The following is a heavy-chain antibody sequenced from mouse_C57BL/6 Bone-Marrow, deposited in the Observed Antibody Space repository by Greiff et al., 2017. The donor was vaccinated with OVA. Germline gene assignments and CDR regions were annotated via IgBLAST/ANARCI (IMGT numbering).Heavy chain of an antibody. Sequence: VQLQQSGPELVKPGASVKISCKASGYAFSSSWMNWVKQRPGKGLEWIGRIYPGDGDTNYNGKFKGKATLTADKSSSTAYMQLSSLTSEDSAVYFCASLWQYWYFDVWGTGTTVTVSS. CDR3: ASLWQYWYFDV. J-gene: IGHJ1*03. CDR1: GYAFSSSW. V-gene: IGHV1-82*01. D-gene: IGHD1-1*02. CDR2: IYPGDGDT.